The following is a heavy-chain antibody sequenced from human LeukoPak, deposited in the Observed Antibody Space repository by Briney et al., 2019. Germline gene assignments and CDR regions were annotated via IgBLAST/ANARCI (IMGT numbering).Heavy chain of an antibody. CDR3: AKGDSSSWYSGDY. D-gene: IGHD6-13*01. V-gene: IGHV3-23*01. CDR1: GFTFSSYA. J-gene: IGHJ4*02. CDR2: ISGSGGST. Sequence: GGSLRLSCAASGFTFSSYAMSWVRQAPGKGLEWVSAISGSGGSTYYADSVKGRFTISRDNSKNRLYLQMNSLRAEDTAVYYCAKGDSSSWYSGDYWGQGTLVTVSS.